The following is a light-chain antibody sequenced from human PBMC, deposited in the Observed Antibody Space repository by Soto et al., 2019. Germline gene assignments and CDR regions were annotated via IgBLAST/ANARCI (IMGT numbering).Light chain of an antibody. Sequence: EIVLTQSPAILSVSPGERATLSCRASQSISRSLAWYQQKPGQAPRLLISDASTRATGIPARFSGSGSGTDFTLTISRLEPEDFAVYYCQQYGRSPWTFGQGTKVDIK. J-gene: IGKJ1*01. CDR3: QQYGRSPWT. V-gene: IGKV3-20*01. CDR1: QSISRS. CDR2: DAS.